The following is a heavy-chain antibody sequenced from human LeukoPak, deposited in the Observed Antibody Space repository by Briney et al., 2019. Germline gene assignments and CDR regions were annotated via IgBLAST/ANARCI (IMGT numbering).Heavy chain of an antibody. Sequence: GGSLRLSCAASGFTFSSYWMHWVRQAPGKGLVWVSRINSDGSSTSYADSVKGRFTISRDNAKNTLYLQMNSLRAEDTAVYYCARGPTMVRGVIRNWFDPWGQGTLVTVSS. D-gene: IGHD3-10*01. V-gene: IGHV3-74*01. CDR3: ARGPTMVRGVIRNWFDP. CDR1: GFTFSSYW. CDR2: INSDGSST. J-gene: IGHJ5*02.